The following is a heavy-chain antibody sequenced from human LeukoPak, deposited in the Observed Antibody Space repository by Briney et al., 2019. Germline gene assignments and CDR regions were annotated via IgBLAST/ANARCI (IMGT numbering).Heavy chain of an antibody. CDR3: ARDVVAAAGTWDY. Sequence: PSETLSLTCTVSGGSISSSSYYWGWIRQAPGKGLEWIGSFEYGGSTYYNPSLKSRVTISVDTSKNQFSLKLSSVTAADTAMYYCARDVVAAAGTWDYWGQGTLVTVSS. D-gene: IGHD6-13*01. CDR2: FEYGGST. CDR1: GGSISSSSYY. V-gene: IGHV4-39*07. J-gene: IGHJ4*02.